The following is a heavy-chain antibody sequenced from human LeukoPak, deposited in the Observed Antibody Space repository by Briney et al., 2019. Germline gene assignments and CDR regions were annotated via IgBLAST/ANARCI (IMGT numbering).Heavy chain of an antibody. CDR1: GFTFSSYS. J-gene: IGHJ3*02. D-gene: IGHD3-22*01. CDR2: ISSSSYI. Sequence: GGSLRLSCAASGFTFSSYSMNWVRQAPGKGLEWVSSISSSSYIYYADSVKGRFTISRDNAKNSLYLQMNSLRAEDTAVYYCARALNPHYYDSSGYYYVAFDIWGQGTMVTVSS. V-gene: IGHV3-21*01. CDR3: ARALNPHYYDSSGYYYVAFDI.